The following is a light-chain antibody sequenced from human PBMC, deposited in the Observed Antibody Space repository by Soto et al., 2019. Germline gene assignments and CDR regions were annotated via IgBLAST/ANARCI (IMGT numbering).Light chain of an antibody. CDR3: AAWDDSLNAPV. CDR2: SNN. CDR1: SSNVGSNT. J-gene: IGLJ7*01. V-gene: IGLV1-44*01. Sequence: QSVLTQPPSASGTPGQRVTISCSGSSSNVGSNTVNWYHQLPGTDPKLLIYSNNQRPSGVPDRLSGSKSGTSASLAISVLQSEDEADYYCAAWDDSLNAPVFGGGTQLTVL.